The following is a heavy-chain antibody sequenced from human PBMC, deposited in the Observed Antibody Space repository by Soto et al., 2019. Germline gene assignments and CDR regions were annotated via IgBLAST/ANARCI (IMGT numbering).Heavy chain of an antibody. D-gene: IGHD3-10*01. CDR3: ARSPGVFDY. Sequence: SVKVSCKASGGTFSSLAISWVRQAPGQGLEWMGGLVPVFGTANYAQKFQGRVTITAGTSTSTSYMELGSLRSEDTAVYYCARSPGVFDYWGQGTLVTVSS. V-gene: IGHV1-69*06. J-gene: IGHJ4*02. CDR1: GGTFSSLA. CDR2: LVPVFGTA.